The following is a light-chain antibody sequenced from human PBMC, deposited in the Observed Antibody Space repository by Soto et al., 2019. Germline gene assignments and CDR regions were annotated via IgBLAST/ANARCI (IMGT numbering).Light chain of an antibody. V-gene: IGLV2-14*01. CDR3: SLYTSENTYV. CDR2: EAS. CDR1: SSDIGGYNY. J-gene: IGLJ1*01. Sequence: QSALTQPASVSGSPGQSITISCTGGSSDIGGYNYVSWFQQHPGKAPKLMIYEASNRPSGVPDRFSGSKSGNTASLTISGLQAADEADYYCSLYTSENTYVFGTGTKLTVL.